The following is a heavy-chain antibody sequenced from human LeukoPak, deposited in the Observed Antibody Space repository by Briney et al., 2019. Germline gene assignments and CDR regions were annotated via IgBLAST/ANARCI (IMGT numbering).Heavy chain of an antibody. J-gene: IGHJ4*02. V-gene: IGHV3-23*01. CDR2: ISGSGGST. CDR1: GFTFSSYA. Sequence: GGSLRLSCAASGFTFSSYAMSWVRQAPGKGLEWVSAISGSGGSTYYADSVKGRFTISRDNSKNTLYLQMNSLRAEDTAVYYCAKDGNYSGYDLWLFDYWGQRTLVTVSS. D-gene: IGHD5-12*01. CDR3: AKDGNYSGYDLWLFDY.